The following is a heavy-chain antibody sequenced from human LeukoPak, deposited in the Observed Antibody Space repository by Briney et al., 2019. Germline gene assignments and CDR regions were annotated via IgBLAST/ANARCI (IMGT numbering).Heavy chain of an antibody. J-gene: IGHJ4*02. Sequence: PSETLSLTCAVYGGSFSGYYWSWIRQPPGKGLEWIGEINHSGSTNYNPSLKSRVTISVDTSKNQFSLKLSSVTAADTAVYYCARGIYYYGSGSHFDYWGQGTLVTVSS. CDR3: ARGIYYYGSGSHFDY. D-gene: IGHD3-10*01. CDR2: INHSGST. V-gene: IGHV4-34*01. CDR1: GGSFSGYY.